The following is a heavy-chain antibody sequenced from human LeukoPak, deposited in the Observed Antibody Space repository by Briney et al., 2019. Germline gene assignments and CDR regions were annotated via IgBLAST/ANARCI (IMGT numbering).Heavy chain of an antibody. V-gene: IGHV3-33*01. CDR3: ARCSYSGGSCPDY. D-gene: IGHD2-15*01. J-gene: IGHJ4*02. CDR1: GFTFSSYG. CDR2: IWYDGSNK. Sequence: GGSLRLSCAASGFTFSSYGMHWVRQAPGKGLEWVAVIWYDGSNKYYADSVKGRFTISRDNSKNTLYLQMNSLRAEDTAVYYCARCSYSGGSCPDYWGQGTLVTVSS.